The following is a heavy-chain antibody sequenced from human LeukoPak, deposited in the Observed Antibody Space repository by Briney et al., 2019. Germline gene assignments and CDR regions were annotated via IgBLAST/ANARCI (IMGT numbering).Heavy chain of an antibody. CDR1: GYTFTSYG. CDR2: ISAYNGNT. D-gene: IGHD5-24*01. J-gene: IGHJ6*03. CDR3: ARGRRDGYNNYYYMDV. Sequence: ASVKVSCKASGYTFTSYGISWVRQAPGQGLEWMGWISAYNGNTNYAQKLQGRVTMTTDTSTSTAYMELRSLRSEDTAVYYCARGRRDGYNNYYYMDVWGKGTTVTVSS. V-gene: IGHV1-18*01.